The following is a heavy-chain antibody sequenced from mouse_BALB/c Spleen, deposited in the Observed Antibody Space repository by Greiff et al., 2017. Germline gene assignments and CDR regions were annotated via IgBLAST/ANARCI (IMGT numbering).Heavy chain of an antibody. Sequence: VQLKESGAELVKPGASVKLSCTASGFNIKDTYMHWVKQRPEQGLEWIGRIVPANGNTKYDPKFQGTATITADTSPNTAYQQLSSLTSEDTAVYYCALMITTYEPLAYWGQGTLVTVSA. CDR1: GFNIKDTY. CDR3: ALMITTYEPLAY. J-gene: IGHJ3*01. V-gene: IGHV14-3*02. D-gene: IGHD2-4*01. CDR2: IVPANGNT.